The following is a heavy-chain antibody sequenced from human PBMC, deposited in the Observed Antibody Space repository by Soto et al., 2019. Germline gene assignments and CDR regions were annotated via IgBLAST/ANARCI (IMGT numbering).Heavy chain of an antibody. CDR1: GGSISSYY. D-gene: IGHD6-13*01. J-gene: IGHJ6*02. Sequence: QVQLQESGPGLVKPSETLSLTCTVSGGSISSYYWSWIRQPPGKGLEWIGYIYYSGSTNYNTSLKSRVTISVDTSKKQFSLKLSSVTAADTAVYYCASSNIAATGFYYYGMDVWGRGTTVTVSS. CDR3: ASSNIAATGFYYYGMDV. V-gene: IGHV4-59*01. CDR2: IYYSGST.